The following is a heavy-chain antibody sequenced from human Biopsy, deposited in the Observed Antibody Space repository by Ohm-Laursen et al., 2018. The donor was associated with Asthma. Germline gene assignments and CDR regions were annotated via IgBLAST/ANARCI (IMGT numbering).Heavy chain of an antibody. J-gene: IGHJ5*02. Sequence: SVKVSCRASGYTFIGCHIHWMRQAPGQGLEWMGRINPNSGGTNYAQKFQGRVTMTRDTSISTAYMEVSRLRSDDTAVYYCARGQKSAGDRWFDPWGQGTLVTVSS. V-gene: IGHV1-2*06. CDR1: GYTFIGCH. CDR3: ARGQKSAGDRWFDP. CDR2: INPNSGGT. D-gene: IGHD6-13*01.